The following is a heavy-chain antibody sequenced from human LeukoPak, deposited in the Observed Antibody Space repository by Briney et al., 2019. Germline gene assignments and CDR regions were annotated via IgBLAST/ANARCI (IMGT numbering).Heavy chain of an antibody. V-gene: IGHV4-34*01. Sequence: PSETLSLTRAVYGGSFSGYYWSWIRPPPGKGLEWIGEINHSGSTNYNPSLKSRVTISVDTSKNQFSLKLSSVTAADTAVYYCARSMTTVTTGWFDPWGQGTLVTVSS. CDR2: INHSGST. CDR3: ARSMTTVTTGWFDP. J-gene: IGHJ5*02. CDR1: GGSFSGYY. D-gene: IGHD4-17*01.